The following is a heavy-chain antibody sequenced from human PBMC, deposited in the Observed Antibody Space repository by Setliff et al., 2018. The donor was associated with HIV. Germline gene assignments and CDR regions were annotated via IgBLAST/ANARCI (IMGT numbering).Heavy chain of an antibody. V-gene: IGHV4-59*12. CDR2: ISYTGST. CDR3: VRAEYSSSSDWFAP. Sequence: PSETLSLTCNVSGASISGYYWSWIRQPPGKRLELIGYISYTGSTNYNPSLKSRLTISVDTSKNQFSLKLRSVTAADTAVYYCVRAEYSSSSDWFAPWGQGALVTV. J-gene: IGHJ5*02. CDR1: GASISGYY. D-gene: IGHD6-6*01.